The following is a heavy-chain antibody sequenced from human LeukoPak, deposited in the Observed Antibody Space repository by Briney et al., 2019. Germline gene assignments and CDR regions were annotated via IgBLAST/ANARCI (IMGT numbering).Heavy chain of an antibody. CDR3: AKDQLGIIGMDV. D-gene: IGHD7-27*01. V-gene: IGHV3-43*02. CDR1: GFTFDDYA. CDR2: ISGDGGST. J-gene: IGHJ6*02. Sequence: GGSLRVSCAASGFTFDDYAMHWVRQAAGKGLEWVSLISGDGGSTYYADSVKGRFTISRDNSKNSLYLQMNSLRTEDTALYYCAKDQLGIIGMDVWGQGTTVTVSS.